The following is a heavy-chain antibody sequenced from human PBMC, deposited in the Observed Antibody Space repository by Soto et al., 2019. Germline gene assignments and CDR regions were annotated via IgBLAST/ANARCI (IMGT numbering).Heavy chain of an antibody. D-gene: IGHD3-10*01. V-gene: IGHV5-10-1*01. CDR1: GYSFTSYW. J-gene: IGHJ6*02. CDR2: IDPSGSYT. CDR3: ATLHYYSGPGTYHNYYYHGLDV. Sequence: PGESLKISCKGSGYSFTSYWISWVRQMPGKGLEWMGRIDPSGSYTNYSPSFQGHVTISADKSISTAYLQWSSLKASDTAMYYCATLHYYSGPGTYHNYYYHGLDVWGQGTTVTVSS.